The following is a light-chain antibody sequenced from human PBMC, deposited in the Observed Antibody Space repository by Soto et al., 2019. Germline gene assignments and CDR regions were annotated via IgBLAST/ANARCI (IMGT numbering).Light chain of an antibody. CDR3: QQYNNWPPWT. Sequence: EFVLTQSPGTLSLSPGERATLSCRASQTVRNNYLAWYQQKPGQAPRLLIYDASSRATGIPDRFSGGGSGTEFTLTISSLQSEDFAVYYCQQYNNWPPWTFGQGTKVEIK. CDR2: DAS. J-gene: IGKJ1*01. CDR1: QTVRNNY. V-gene: IGKV3-20*01.